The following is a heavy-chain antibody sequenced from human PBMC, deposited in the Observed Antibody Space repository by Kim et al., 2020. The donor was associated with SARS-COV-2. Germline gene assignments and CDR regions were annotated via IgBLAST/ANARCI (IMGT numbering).Heavy chain of an antibody. V-gene: IGHV4-4*07. CDR3: AREGGSSSTHLDY. Sequence: YNPSLKSRVTMSVDTSNDQFSLNLTSVTAADTAVYYCAREGGSSSTHLDYWGQGTLVTVSS. D-gene: IGHD2-2*01. J-gene: IGHJ4*02.